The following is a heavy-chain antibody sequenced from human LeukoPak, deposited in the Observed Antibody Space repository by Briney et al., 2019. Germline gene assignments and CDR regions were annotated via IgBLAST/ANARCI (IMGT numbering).Heavy chain of an antibody. D-gene: IGHD3-22*01. CDR1: GGSISSYY. CDR2: IYYSGST. Sequence: SETLSLTCTVSGGSISSYYWSWIRQPPGKGLEWIGYIYYSGSTNYNPSLKSRVTISVDTSKNQFSLKLSSVTAADTAVYYCARANFYYDSSGLIRGEGTMVTVSS. J-gene: IGHJ3*02. CDR3: ARANFYYDSSGLI. V-gene: IGHV4-59*01.